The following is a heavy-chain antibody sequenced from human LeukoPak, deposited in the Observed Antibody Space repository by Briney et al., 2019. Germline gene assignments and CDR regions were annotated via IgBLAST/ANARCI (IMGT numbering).Heavy chain of an antibody. J-gene: IGHJ3*02. CDR2: INPSGGST. D-gene: IGHD4-17*01. V-gene: IGHV1-46*01. Sequence: ASVKVSCKASGYTFTSYYMHWVRQAPGQGLEWMGIINPSGGSTSYAQKLQGRVTMTTDTSTSTAYMELRSLRSDDTAVYYCARSGGWAYGDYDGFIAFDIWGQGTMVTVSS. CDR1: GYTFTSYY. CDR3: ARSGGWAYGDYDGFIAFDI.